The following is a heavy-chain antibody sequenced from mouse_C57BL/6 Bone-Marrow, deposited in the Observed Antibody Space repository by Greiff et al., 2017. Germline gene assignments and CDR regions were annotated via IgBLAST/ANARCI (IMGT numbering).Heavy chain of an antibody. D-gene: IGHD1-1*02. CDR3: VRHGGKRAMDY. CDR1: GFSFNTYA. Sequence: EVKLVESGGGLVQPKGSLKLSCAASGFSFNTYAMNWVRQAPGKGLEWVARIRSKSNNYATYYADSVKDRFTISRDDSESMLYLQMNNLKTEDTDMYYCVRHGGKRAMDYWGQGTSVTVSS. V-gene: IGHV10-1*01. CDR2: IRSKSNNYAT. J-gene: IGHJ4*01.